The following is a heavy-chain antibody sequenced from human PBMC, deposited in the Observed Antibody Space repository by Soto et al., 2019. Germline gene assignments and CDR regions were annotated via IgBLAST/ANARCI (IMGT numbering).Heavy chain of an antibody. CDR1: GFTFSNFE. Sequence: GGSLRLSCAASGFTFSNFEMHWVRQAPGKGLEWVSYINTAGSTKYYAESVKGRFTISRDNARNSLFLQMNSLRAEDTAVYYCARAECSTPNCLTAYYSYGLDVWGQGTTVTVSS. CDR2: INTAGSTK. D-gene: IGHD2-2*01. V-gene: IGHV3-48*03. CDR3: ARAECSTPNCLTAYYSYGLDV. J-gene: IGHJ6*02.